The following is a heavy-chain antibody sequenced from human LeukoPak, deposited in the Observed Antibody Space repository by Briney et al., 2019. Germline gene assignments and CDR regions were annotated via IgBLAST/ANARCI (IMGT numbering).Heavy chain of an antibody. CDR1: GFTFSNYW. J-gene: IGHJ4*02. Sequence: NPGGSLRLSCAASGFTFSNYWMHWVRHTPGKGLVWVSRIISDGSSTIYADSVKGRFTIYRDKDKNTLYLQMNSLRAEDTAVYYCARDGSLPDYWGQGTLVTVSS. CDR2: IISDGSST. CDR3: ARDGSLPDY. V-gene: IGHV3-74*01.